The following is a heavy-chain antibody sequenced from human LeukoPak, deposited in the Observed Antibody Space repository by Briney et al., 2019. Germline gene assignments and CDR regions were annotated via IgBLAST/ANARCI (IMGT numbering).Heavy chain of an antibody. CDR1: GYSFTGYY. J-gene: IGHJ4*02. D-gene: IGHD4-17*01. V-gene: IGHV1-2*02. CDR3: ARPNYGDSPGFDY. CDR2: INPNSGGT. Sequence: PVASVKVSCKASGYSFTGYYMHWVRQAPGQGLEWMGWINPNSGGTNYAQKFQGRVTMTRDTSISTAYMELSRLRSDDTAVYYCARPNYGDSPGFDYWGQGTLVTVSS.